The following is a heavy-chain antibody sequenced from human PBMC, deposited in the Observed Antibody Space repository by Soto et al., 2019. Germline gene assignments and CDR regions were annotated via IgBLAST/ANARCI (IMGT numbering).Heavy chain of an antibody. CDR3: ARAPSFVWYLDY. V-gene: IGHV3-33*01. D-gene: IGHD3-9*01. J-gene: IGHJ4*02. CDR1: GFSVSSYG. CDR2: IWYDGSNK. Sequence: ESGGGVVQPGRSLRLSCAASGFSVSSYGMHWVRQAPGKGLEWVAVIWYDGSNKYYADSVKGRFTISKDNSKNTLYLQMNNLRAEDTAVYFCARAPSFVWYLDYWGQGTLVTVSS.